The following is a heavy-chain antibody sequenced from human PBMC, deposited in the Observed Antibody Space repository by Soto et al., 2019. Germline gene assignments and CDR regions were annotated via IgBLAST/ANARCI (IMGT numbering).Heavy chain of an antibody. CDR3: AKDLAGQQLVGSGYFQH. Sequence: PGGSLRLSCAASGFTFDDYAMHWVRQAPGKGLEWVFGISWNSGSIVYADSVKGRFTISRDNAKNSLYLQMNSLRAEDTALYYCAKDLAGQQLVGSGYFQHWGQGTLVTVSS. D-gene: IGHD6-13*01. V-gene: IGHV3-9*01. J-gene: IGHJ1*01. CDR2: ISWNSGSI. CDR1: GFTFDDYA.